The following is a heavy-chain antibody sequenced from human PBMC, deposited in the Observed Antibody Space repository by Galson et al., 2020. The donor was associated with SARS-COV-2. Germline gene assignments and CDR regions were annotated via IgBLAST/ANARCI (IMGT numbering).Heavy chain of an antibody. CDR1: GYTFTSYD. D-gene: IGHD3-10*01. V-gene: IGHV1-8*01. J-gene: IGHJ6*02. CDR2: MNPNSGNT. Sequence: ASVKVSCKASGYTFTSYDINWVRQATGQGLEWMGWMNPNSGNTGYAQKFQGRVTMTRNTSISTAYMELSSLRSEDTAVYYCARGRKELLWFGETLYYYYGMDVWGQGTTV. CDR3: ARGRKELLWFGETLYYYYGMDV.